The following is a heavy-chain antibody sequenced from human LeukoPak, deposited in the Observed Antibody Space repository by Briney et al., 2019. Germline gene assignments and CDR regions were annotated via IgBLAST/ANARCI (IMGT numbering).Heavy chain of an antibody. CDR1: GFTFSSYW. CDR3: ARDSSTSPYYYYYYGMDV. Sequence: GGSLRLSCAASGFTFSSYWMRWVRQAPGKGLVWVSRTNSDGSSTSYADSVKGRFTISRDNAKNTLYLQMNSLRAEDTAVYYCARDSSTSPYYYYYYGMDVWGQGTTVTVSS. J-gene: IGHJ6*02. CDR2: TNSDGSST. D-gene: IGHD2-2*01. V-gene: IGHV3-74*01.